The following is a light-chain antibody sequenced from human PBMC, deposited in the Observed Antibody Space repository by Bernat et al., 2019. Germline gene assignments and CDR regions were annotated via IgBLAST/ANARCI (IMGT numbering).Light chain of an antibody. J-gene: IGLJ1*01. CDR2: EVS. Sequence: QSALTQPPSASGSPGQSVTISCTGTSSDVGDYNYVSWYQQHPGKVPKLMIYEVSKRPAGVPDRFSGSKSGNTASLTVSGLQSEDEAEYYCSSSAGSTNLVFGTGTKVTVL. CDR1: SSDVGDYNY. V-gene: IGLV2-8*01. CDR3: SSSAGSTNLV.